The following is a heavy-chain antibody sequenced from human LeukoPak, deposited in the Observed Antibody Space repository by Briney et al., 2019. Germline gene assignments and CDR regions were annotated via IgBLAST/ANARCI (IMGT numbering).Heavy chain of an antibody. CDR3: ARRRLFLFDY. CDR1: GGSFSGYY. CDR2: INHSGST. V-gene: IGHV4-34*01. J-gene: IGHJ4*02. D-gene: IGHD3-22*01. Sequence: SETLSLTCAVYGGSFSGYYWSWIRQPPGKGLEWIGEINHSGSTNYNSSLKSRVTISVDTSKNQFSLKLSSVTAADTAVYYCARRRLFLFDYWGQGTLVTVSS.